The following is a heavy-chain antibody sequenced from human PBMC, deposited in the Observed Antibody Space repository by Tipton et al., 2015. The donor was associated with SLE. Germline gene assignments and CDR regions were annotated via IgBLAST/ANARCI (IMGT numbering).Heavy chain of an antibody. CDR1: GFTFSSYS. Sequence: SLRLSCAASGFTFSSYSMHWVRQAPGKGLEWVAVVSYDGSFTYYADSVKDRFTVSRDNSKNTLYLQMKGLRPEDTAVYYCARGGHDAIGGAESHWGQGTLVTVSS. CDR3: ARGGHDAIGGAESH. D-gene: IGHD5-12*01. V-gene: IGHV3-30*14. CDR2: VSYDGSFT. J-gene: IGHJ4*02.